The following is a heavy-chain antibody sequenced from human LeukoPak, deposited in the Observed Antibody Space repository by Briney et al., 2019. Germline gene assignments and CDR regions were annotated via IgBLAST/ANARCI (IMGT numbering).Heavy chain of an antibody. Sequence: GGSLRLSCAASGFTFSDYYMSWIRQAPGKGLEWVSYISSSGSTIYYADSVKGRFTISRDNAKNSLYLQMNSLRAEDTAVYYCARGSISMVRGGVINWFDPWGQGTLVTVSS. CDR1: GFTFSDYY. CDR2: ISSSGSTI. J-gene: IGHJ5*02. CDR3: ARGSISMVRGGVINWFDP. D-gene: IGHD3-10*01. V-gene: IGHV3-11*04.